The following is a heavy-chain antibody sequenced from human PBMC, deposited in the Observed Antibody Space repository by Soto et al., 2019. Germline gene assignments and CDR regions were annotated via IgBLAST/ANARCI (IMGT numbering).Heavy chain of an antibody. V-gene: IGHV3-23*01. Sequence: EGDLLESGGGLAQPGGSLRLSCEASGFTFSDYAMSWVRQAPGKGLEWVTTIISRGGGITYYIDAVQSRFTISRENSRSTVYLQMDSLRAEDTAIFYCAKWGGTTVTSSGWYFDLWGRGTLVTVSS. CDR3: AKWGGTTVTSSGWYFDL. D-gene: IGHD4-17*01. CDR1: GFTFSDYA. J-gene: IGHJ2*01. CDR2: IISRGGGIT.